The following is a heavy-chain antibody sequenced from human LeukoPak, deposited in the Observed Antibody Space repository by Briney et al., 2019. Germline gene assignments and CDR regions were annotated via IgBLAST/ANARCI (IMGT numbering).Heavy chain of an antibody. D-gene: IGHD2-2*01. CDR3: AKFSRSYCSSTRCSKYFDY. J-gene: IGHJ4*02. CDR2: ISIDVDKT. V-gene: IGHV3-23*01. Sequence: AGGSLRLSCEASGFTFSSSAMTWVRRAPGKGLERVSSISIDVDKTYYADSVKGRVTISRDNSKTTLYLQMNSLRAEDTAVYYCAKFSRSYCSSTRCSKYFDYWGQGTLVTVSS. CDR1: GFTFSSSA.